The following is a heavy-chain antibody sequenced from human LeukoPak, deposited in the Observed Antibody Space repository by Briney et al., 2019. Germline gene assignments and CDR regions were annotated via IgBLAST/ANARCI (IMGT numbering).Heavy chain of an antibody. CDR2: ISGRGGST. J-gene: IGHJ4*02. V-gene: IGHV3-23*01. Sequence: GGSLRLSCAASGFTFSSYAMSWVRQAPGKGLEWVSAISGRGGSTYYADSVKGRFTISRDNSKNTLYLQMNSLRAEDTAVYYCAKLGYCSGGSCYPDYWGQGTLVTVSS. D-gene: IGHD2-15*01. CDR1: GFTFSSYA. CDR3: AKLGYCSGGSCYPDY.